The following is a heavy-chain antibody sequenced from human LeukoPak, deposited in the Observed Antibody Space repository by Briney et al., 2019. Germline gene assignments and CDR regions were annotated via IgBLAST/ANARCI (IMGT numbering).Heavy chain of an antibody. J-gene: IGHJ5*02. D-gene: IGHD3-22*01. Sequence: SQTLSHTRSVSGVPYSSCVYYWSGIPPPPGKRLEWIAYIYYSGSTYYNPSLKSRVTMSVDTSKNQFSLKLSSVTAADTAVYYCARPYYYDSRIDPWGQGILVTVSS. CDR1: GVPYSSCVYY. CDR2: IYYSGST. CDR3: ARPYYYDSRIDP. V-gene: IGHV4-30-4*01.